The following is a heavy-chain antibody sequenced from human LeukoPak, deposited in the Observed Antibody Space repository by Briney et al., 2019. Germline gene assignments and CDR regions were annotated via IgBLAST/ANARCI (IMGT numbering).Heavy chain of an antibody. D-gene: IGHD4-11*01. V-gene: IGHV1-2*02. Sequence: ASVKVSCKASGYTFTGYYMHWVRQAPGQGLEWMGWINPNSGGTNYAQKFQGRVTITRNTSISTAYMELSSLRSEDTAVYYCARGSRKVKRYSNYAAHYFDYWGQGTLVTVSS. CDR2: INPNSGGT. J-gene: IGHJ4*02. CDR3: ARGSRKVKRYSNYAAHYFDY. CDR1: GYTFTGYY.